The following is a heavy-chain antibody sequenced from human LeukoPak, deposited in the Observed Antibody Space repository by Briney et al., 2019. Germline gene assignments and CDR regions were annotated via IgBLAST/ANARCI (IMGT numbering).Heavy chain of an antibody. CDR1: GYTFSRYV. CDR2: INAGNGGT. Sequence: ASVKVSCKASGYTFSRYVVHWVRQAPGQRPEWMGWINAGNGGTKYSQNFQGRVTITWDRSANTAYMELSSLTSEDTALYYCGRDDCGDTCYPGGYWGQGTLVAVSS. D-gene: IGHD2-21*01. V-gene: IGHV1-3*01. J-gene: IGHJ4*02. CDR3: GRDDCGDTCYPGGY.